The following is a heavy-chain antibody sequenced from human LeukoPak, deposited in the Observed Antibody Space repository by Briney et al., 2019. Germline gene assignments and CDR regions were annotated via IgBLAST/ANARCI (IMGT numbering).Heavy chain of an antibody. CDR1: GFTFSSYA. Sequence: GGSLRLSCAASGFTFSSYAMHWVRQAPGKGLEWVAVISYDGSNKYYADSVKGRFTISRDNSNNTLYLQMNSMRADDTAVYYCARVPYDSSGFGAFDIWGQGTMVTVSS. CDR3: ARVPYDSSGFGAFDI. J-gene: IGHJ3*02. V-gene: IGHV3-30-3*01. D-gene: IGHD3-22*01. CDR2: ISYDGSNK.